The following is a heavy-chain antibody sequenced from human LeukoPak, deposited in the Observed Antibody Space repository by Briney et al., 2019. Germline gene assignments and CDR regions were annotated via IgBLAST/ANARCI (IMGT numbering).Heavy chain of an antibody. V-gene: IGHV4-59*08. CDR2: IYYSGRT. Sequence: ASETLSLTCTVSGGSISSYYWSWIRQPPGKGLEWIGYIYYSGRTNYNPSLKSRVTISVDTSKNQFSLKLSSVTAADTAVYYCARTYDSSGYYYQYYFDYWGQGTLVTVSS. CDR1: GGSISSYY. CDR3: ARTYDSSGYYYQYYFDY. J-gene: IGHJ4*02. D-gene: IGHD3-22*01.